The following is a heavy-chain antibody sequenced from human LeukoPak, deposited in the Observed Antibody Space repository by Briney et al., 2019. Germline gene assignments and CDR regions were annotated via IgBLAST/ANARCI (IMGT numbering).Heavy chain of an antibody. Sequence: SETLSLTRTVSVGSIISHYWSWIRPPPAKGLEGIGYIYYSGSSKYNPSLKSRVTISIDPSTSKSQFSLKLCSVTAADTAVYYCATQTMAAHYYFMDVWGKGTTVTVSS. J-gene: IGHJ6*03. CDR3: ATQTMAAHYYFMDV. D-gene: IGHD6-6*01. CDR1: VGSIISHY. CDR2: IYYSGSS. V-gene: IGHV4-59*11.